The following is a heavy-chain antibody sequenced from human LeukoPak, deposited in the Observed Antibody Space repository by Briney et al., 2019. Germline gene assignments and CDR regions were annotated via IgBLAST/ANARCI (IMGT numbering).Heavy chain of an antibody. V-gene: IGHV4-34*01. CDR2: IYYSGST. J-gene: IGHJ5*02. CDR1: GGSFSGYY. Sequence: PSETLSLTCAVYGGSFSGYYWSWIRQPPGKGLEWIGSIYYSGSTYYNPSLKSRVTISVDTSKNQFSLKLSSVTAADTAVYYCARPVVVVAATRVWFDPWGQGTLVTVSS. D-gene: IGHD2-15*01. CDR3: ARPVVVVAATRVWFDP.